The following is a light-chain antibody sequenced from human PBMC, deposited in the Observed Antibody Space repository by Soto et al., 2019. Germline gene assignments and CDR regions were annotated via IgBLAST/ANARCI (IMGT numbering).Light chain of an antibody. Sequence: QSALTQHASVSGSPGQSITISCTGTSSDVGAYNYVSWYQKHPGTAPKLIIYEVGNRPSGVSNRFTGSKSGNTASLTISGLQDEDEADYFCSSYTTSTTVTFGGGTKLTVL. V-gene: IGLV2-14*01. J-gene: IGLJ2*01. CDR3: SSYTTSTTVT. CDR2: EVG. CDR1: SSDVGAYNY.